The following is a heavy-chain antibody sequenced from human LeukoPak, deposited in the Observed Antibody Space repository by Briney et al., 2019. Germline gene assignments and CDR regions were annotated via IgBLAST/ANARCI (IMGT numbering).Heavy chain of an antibody. V-gene: IGHV4-4*07. CDR3: ARLRDYGGTVDY. CDR1: GGSISTYY. Sequence: SETLSLTCTVSGGSISTYYWSWIRQPAGKGLEWIGRIYTSGSTNYNPSLKSRVTMSVDTSKNQFSLKLSSVTAAVTAVYYCARLRDYGGTVDYWGQGTLVTVSS. CDR2: IYTSGST. D-gene: IGHD4-23*01. J-gene: IGHJ4*02.